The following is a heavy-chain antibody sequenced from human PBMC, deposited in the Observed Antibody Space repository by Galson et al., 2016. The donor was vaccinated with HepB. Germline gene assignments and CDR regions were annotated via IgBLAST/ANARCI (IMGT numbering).Heavy chain of an antibody. V-gene: IGHV5-51*01. D-gene: IGHD3-22*01. CDR2: IYPGDSDT. J-gene: IGHJ6*02. CDR3: ARQTPPTPDYYDNSGFGT. Sequence: QSGAEVKKPGESLKISCKGSGYSFSSHFIAWVRQMPGKGLEWMGNIYPGDSDTRYSPSFQGQVTISADKYISTAYLPWSSLKASDTAIYYCARQTPPTPDYYDNSGFGTWGQGTTVTVSS. CDR1: GYSFSSHF.